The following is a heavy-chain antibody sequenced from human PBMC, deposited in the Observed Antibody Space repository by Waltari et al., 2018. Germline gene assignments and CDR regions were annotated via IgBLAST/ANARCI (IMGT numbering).Heavy chain of an antibody. Sequence: QLQLQESGPRLVRPSETLSLICRVSGVSITSNRHYWAWIRQSTGQGLEWIGTVSYSGTTDISPSLKSRVSVSRDTSKNQVSLILGSVTAADMAVYYCATYIGASVGTAAFDVWGQGTMVTVSS. CDR1: GVSITSNRHY. D-gene: IGHD5-12*01. J-gene: IGHJ3*01. V-gene: IGHV4-39*01. CDR3: ATYIGASVGTAAFDV. CDR2: VSYSGTT.